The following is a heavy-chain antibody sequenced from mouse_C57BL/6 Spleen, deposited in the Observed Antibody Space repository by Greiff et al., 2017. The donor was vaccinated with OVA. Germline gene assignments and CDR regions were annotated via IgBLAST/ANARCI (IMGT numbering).Heavy chain of an antibody. D-gene: IGHD1-1*01. CDR3: AGSDYYGGSDY. Sequence: VQLQQSGAELVKPGASVKLSCTASGFNIKDYSMHWVKQRTEQGLEWIGRIDPEDGETKYAAKFQGKATITADTSSNTAYLQLSSLTSEDTAVYYGAGSDYYGGSDYWGQGTTLTVSS. J-gene: IGHJ2*01. CDR2: IDPEDGET. CDR1: GFNIKDYS. V-gene: IGHV14-2*01.